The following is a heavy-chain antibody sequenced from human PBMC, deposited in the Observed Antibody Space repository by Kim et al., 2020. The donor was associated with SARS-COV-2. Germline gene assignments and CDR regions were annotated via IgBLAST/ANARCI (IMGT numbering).Heavy chain of an antibody. CDR3: AKALRGVYYDSSGYTGVFDY. Sequence: FTISRDNSKNTLYLQMNSLRAEDTAVYYCAKALRGVYYDSSGYTGVFDYWGQGTLVTVSS. D-gene: IGHD3-22*01. J-gene: IGHJ4*02. V-gene: IGHV3-23*01.